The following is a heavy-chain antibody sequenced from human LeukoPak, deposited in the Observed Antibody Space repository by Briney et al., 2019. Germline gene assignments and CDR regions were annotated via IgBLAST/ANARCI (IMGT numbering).Heavy chain of an antibody. D-gene: IGHD6-13*01. V-gene: IGHV1-58*01. CDR3: AADSYSSSWYSPGGYYYYGMDV. Sequence: ASVKVSFKASGFTFTSSAVQWVRQARGQRLEWIGWIVVGSGNTNYAQKFQERVTITRDMSTSTAYMELSSLRSEDTAVYYCAADSYSSSWYSPGGYYYYGMDVWGQGTTVTVSS. J-gene: IGHJ6*02. CDR2: IVVGSGNT. CDR1: GFTFTSSA.